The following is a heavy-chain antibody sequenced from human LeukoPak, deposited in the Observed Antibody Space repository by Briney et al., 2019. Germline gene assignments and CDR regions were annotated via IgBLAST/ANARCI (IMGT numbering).Heavy chain of an antibody. V-gene: IGHV3-9*01. Sequence: GRSLRLSCAASGFTFDDYAMHWVRQAPGKGLEWVSGISWNSGSIGYADSVKGRFTISRDNAKNSLYLQMNSLRAEDTAVYYCARATYYDFWSGYDYWGQGTLVTVSS. CDR1: GFTFDDYA. D-gene: IGHD3-3*01. CDR3: ARATYYDFWSGYDY. J-gene: IGHJ4*02. CDR2: ISWNSGSI.